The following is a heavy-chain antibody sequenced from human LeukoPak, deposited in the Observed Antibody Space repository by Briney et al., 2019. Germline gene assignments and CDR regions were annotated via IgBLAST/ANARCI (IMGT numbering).Heavy chain of an antibody. CDR2: IYYSGST. CDR3: ARGMVADTTESFDP. D-gene: IGHD2-15*01. V-gene: IGHV4-59*01. Sequence: SETLSLTCTVSGGSTSSYYWSWIRQPPGKGLEWLGYIYYSGSTNYNPSLKSRVTISVDTSKNQFSLKLSSVTAADTAVYYCARGMVADTTESFDPWGQGTLVIVSS. J-gene: IGHJ5*02. CDR1: GGSTSSYY.